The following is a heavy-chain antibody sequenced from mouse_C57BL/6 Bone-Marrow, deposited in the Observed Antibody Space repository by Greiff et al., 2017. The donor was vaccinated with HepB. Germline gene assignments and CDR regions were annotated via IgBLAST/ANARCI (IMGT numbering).Heavy chain of an antibody. Sequence: VHLVESGPGLVAPSQSLSITCTVSGFSLTSYAISWVRQPPGKGLEWLGVIWTGGGTNYNSALKSRLSISKDNSKSQVFLKMNSLQTDDTARYYCARNLGRQLRPSMDYWGQGTSVTVSS. CDR1: GFSLTSYA. D-gene: IGHD3-2*02. CDR2: IWTGGGT. J-gene: IGHJ4*01. CDR3: ARNLGRQLRPSMDY. V-gene: IGHV2-9-1*01.